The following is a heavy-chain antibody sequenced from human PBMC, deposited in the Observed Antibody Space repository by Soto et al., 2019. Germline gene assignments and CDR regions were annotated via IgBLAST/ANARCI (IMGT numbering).Heavy chain of an antibody. CDR2: ISHDGGVK. CDR1: GFTFRSYA. V-gene: IGHV3-30*18. D-gene: IGHD6-19*01. J-gene: IGHJ5*02. CDR3: AKDLYGAGWYNYFDP. Sequence: GGSLRLSCAASGFTFRSYAMHWVRQAPGKGLEWVAMISHDGGVKHYTDSVKGRFTISRDTSNNTVYLQMNSLRPEDTAMYHCAKDLYGAGWYNYFDPWGQGTLVTVSS.